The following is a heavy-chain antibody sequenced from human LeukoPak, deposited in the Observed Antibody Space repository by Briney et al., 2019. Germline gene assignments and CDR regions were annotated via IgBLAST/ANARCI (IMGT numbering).Heavy chain of an antibody. D-gene: IGHD2-15*01. J-gene: IGHJ6*03. CDR3: ARHFCSGGSCYYYYYYTDV. CDR2: ISGSGGST. V-gene: IGHV3-23*01. CDR1: GFTFSSYG. Sequence: GGSLRLSCAASGFTFSSYGMSWVRQAPGKGLEWVSAISGSGGSTYYADSVKGRFTISRDNSKNTLYLQMNSLRAEDTAVYYCARHFCSGGSCYYYYYYTDVWGKGTTVTVSS.